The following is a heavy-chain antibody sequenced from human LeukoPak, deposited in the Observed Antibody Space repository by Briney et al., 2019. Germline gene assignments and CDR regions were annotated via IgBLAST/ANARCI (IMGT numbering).Heavy chain of an antibody. CDR1: GFTFSSYS. V-gene: IGHV3-23*01. D-gene: IGHD3-22*01. CDR3: AKGDSSGGDFDY. J-gene: IGHJ4*02. CDR2: ISGSGGST. Sequence: GGSLRLSCAASGFTFSSYSMSWVRQAPGKGLEWVSAISGSGGSTYYADSVKGRFTISRDNSKNTLYLQMNSLRAEDTAVYYCAKGDSSGGDFDYWGQGTLVTVSS.